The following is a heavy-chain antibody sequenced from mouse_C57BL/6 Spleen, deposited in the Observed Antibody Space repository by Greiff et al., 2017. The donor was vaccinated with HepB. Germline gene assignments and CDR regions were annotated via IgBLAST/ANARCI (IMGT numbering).Heavy chain of an antibody. D-gene: IGHD2-3*01. CDR1: GFTFKNSY. CDR2: IDPANGNT. J-gene: IGHJ4*01. Sequence: VQLQQSVAELVRPGASVKLSCTASGFTFKNSYMHWVKQRPEQGLEWIGRIDPANGNTKYAPKFKGKATITADTSSNTAYLQLSSLTSEDSAIYYCARGGYWHAMDYWGQGTSLTVSS. CDR3: ARGGYWHAMDY. V-gene: IGHV14-3*01.